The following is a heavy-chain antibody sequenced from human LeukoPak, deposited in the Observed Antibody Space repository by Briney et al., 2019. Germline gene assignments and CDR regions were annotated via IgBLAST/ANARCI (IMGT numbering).Heavy chain of an antibody. CDR3: ATYSGNYGPGAFDI. Sequence: GSPRLSCAASGFTFSSYAMHWVRQAPGKGLEWVAVISYDGSNKYYADSVKGRFTISRDNSKNTLYLQMNSLRAEDTAVYYCATYSGNYGPGAFDIWGQGTMVTVSS. V-gene: IGHV3-30*04. D-gene: IGHD1-26*01. J-gene: IGHJ3*02. CDR1: GFTFSSYA. CDR2: ISYDGSNK.